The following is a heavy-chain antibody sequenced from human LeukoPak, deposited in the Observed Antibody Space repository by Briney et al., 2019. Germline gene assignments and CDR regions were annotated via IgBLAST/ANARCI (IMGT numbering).Heavy chain of an antibody. V-gene: IGHV1-2*02. Sequence: ASVKVSCKASGYTFTGYYMHWVRQAPGQGLEWMGWINPNSGGTNYAQKFQGRVTMIRDTSISTAYMELSRLRSDDTAVYYCARDLGSGWYAKTPAGGDYWGQGTLVTVSS. CDR1: GYTFTGYY. CDR3: ARDLGSGWYAKTPAGGDY. J-gene: IGHJ4*02. D-gene: IGHD6-19*01. CDR2: INPNSGGT.